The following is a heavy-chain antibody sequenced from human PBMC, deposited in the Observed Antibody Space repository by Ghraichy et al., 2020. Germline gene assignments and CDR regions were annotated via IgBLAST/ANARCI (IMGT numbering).Heavy chain of an antibody. V-gene: IGHV3-13*01. CDR1: GFTFSSYD. CDR3: ARGGRGYSCGSNYYYGMDV. Sequence: GGSLRLSCAASGFTFSSYDMHWVRQATGKGLEWVSAIGTAGDTYYPGSVKGRFTISRENAKNSLYLQMNSLRAGDTAVYCCARGGRGYSCGSNYYYGMDVWGQGTTVTVSS. CDR2: IGTAGDT. J-gene: IGHJ6*02. D-gene: IGHD5-18*01.